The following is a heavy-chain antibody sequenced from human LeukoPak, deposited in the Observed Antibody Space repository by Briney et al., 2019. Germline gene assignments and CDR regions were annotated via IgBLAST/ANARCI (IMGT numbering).Heavy chain of an antibody. Sequence: GASVKVSCKTSVYTFTGYFMHWVRQAPGQGLEWLGWSNPDSGVTKYAQKFQGRVTMTRDTSISTAYMELSRLRSDDTAVYYCASRELGYWGQGTLVTVSS. CDR1: VYTFTGYF. D-gene: IGHD1-26*01. CDR2: SNPDSGVT. V-gene: IGHV1-2*02. J-gene: IGHJ4*02. CDR3: ASRELGY.